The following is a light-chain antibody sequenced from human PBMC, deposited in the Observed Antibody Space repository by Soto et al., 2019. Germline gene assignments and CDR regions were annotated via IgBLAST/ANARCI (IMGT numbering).Light chain of an antibody. Sequence: DIQMTQSPSTLSASVGDRVTITCRARQRINTWLAWYQQKPGEAPKLLIYEGSTLERGVPSRFSVSESVTEFTLTISSLQPDYLAPFYGQQYNTYTRTFGQGTKVEV. J-gene: IGKJ1*01. CDR1: QRINTW. V-gene: IGKV1-5*03. CDR3: QQYNTYTRT. CDR2: EGS.